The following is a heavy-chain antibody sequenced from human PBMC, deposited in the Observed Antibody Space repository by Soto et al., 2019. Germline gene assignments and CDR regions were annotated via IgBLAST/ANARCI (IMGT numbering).Heavy chain of an antibody. Sequence: PGGSLRLSCAASGFTFSSNAMSWVRQAPGKGLEWVPVITNTGGDTLYADSVKGRFTISRDNFKNTLYLQMNSLRADGTAIYYCARASGESYPGSRVFDSWGQGTRVTVSS. CDR1: GFTFSSNA. V-gene: IGHV3-23*01. J-gene: IGHJ4*02. CDR3: ARASGESYPGSRVFDS. D-gene: IGHD3-10*01. CDR2: ITNTGGDT.